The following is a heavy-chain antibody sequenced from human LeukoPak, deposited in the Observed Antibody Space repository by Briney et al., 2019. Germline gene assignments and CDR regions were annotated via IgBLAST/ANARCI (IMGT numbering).Heavy chain of an antibody. CDR2: ISSSRGTM. CDR1: GFTFSSYS. CDR3: ARGGNYYNEAFDI. J-gene: IGHJ3*02. D-gene: IGHD1-26*01. Sequence: PGGSLRLSCAASGFTFSSYSMNWVRQAPGKGLEWTSYISSSRGTMLYSDSVKGRFTISRDNARNSLFLPMSSLRAEDTAVYFCARGGNYYNEAFDIWGRGTMVTVSS. V-gene: IGHV3-48*01.